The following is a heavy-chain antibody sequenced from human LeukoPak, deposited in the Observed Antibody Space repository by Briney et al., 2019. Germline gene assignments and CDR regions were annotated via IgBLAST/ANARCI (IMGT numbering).Heavy chain of an antibody. V-gene: IGHV3-23*01. D-gene: IGHD6-19*01. J-gene: IGHJ4*02. Sequence: GGSLRLSCAASGFTFSSYAMSWVRQAPGKGLEWVSAISGSGGSTYYADSVKGRFTISRDNSKNTLYLQMNSLRAEDTAVYYCASGLYSSGWFYFDYWGQGTLVTVSS. CDR1: GFTFSSYA. CDR2: ISGSGGST. CDR3: ASGLYSSGWFYFDY.